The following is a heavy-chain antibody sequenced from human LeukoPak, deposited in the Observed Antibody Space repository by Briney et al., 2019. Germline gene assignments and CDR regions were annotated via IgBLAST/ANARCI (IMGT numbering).Heavy chain of an antibody. Sequence: SETLSLTCTVSGGSISSYYWSWIRQPPGKGLEWIGYIYYSGSTNYNPSLKSRVTISVDTSKNQFSLKLSSVTAADTAVYSCARTKAVLLVVDVWGKGTTVTISS. CDR3: ARTKAVLLVVDV. CDR2: IYYSGST. D-gene: IGHD6-13*01. CDR1: GGSISSYY. V-gene: IGHV4-59*01. J-gene: IGHJ6*04.